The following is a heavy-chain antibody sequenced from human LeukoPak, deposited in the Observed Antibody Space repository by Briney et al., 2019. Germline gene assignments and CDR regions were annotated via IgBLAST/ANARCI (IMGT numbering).Heavy chain of an antibody. CDR1: GYTFTSYD. CDR2: MNPNSGNT. Sequence: ASVKVSCKASGYTFTSYDINWVRQATGQGLEWMGWMNPNSGNTGYAQKFQGRVTMTRNTSISTAYMELSSLRSEDTAVYYCARIIPKVTAIRSSDALDIWGQGTMVTVSS. V-gene: IGHV1-8*01. J-gene: IGHJ3*02. CDR3: ARIIPKVTAIRSSDALDI. D-gene: IGHD2-21*02.